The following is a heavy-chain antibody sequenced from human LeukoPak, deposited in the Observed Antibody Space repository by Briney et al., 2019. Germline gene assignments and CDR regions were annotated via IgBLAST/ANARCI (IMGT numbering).Heavy chain of an antibody. CDR3: ARQGGEYYSDSSDYYYFFDY. J-gene: IGHJ4*02. D-gene: IGHD3-22*01. Sequence: SETLSLTRTFSGGSISWYYCSWIRQPPGKGLEGIGYIYYSGSTNYNPSLSSRVTMSVDTSKNQFSLKLSSVSAADTAVYYCARQGGEYYSDSSDYYYFFDYWGQGTLVTVSS. CDR2: IYYSGST. V-gene: IGHV4-59*08. CDR1: GGSISWYY.